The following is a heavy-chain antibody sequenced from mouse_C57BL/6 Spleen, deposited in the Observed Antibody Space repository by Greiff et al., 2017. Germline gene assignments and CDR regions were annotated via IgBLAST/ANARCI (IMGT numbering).Heavy chain of an antibody. D-gene: IGHD1-1*01. J-gene: IGHJ4*01. CDR2: IYPRSGNT. V-gene: IGHV1-81*01. CDR1: GYTFTSYG. Sequence: QVQLQQSGAELARPGASVKLSCKASGYTFTSYGISWVKQRTGQGLEWIGEIYPRSGNTYYNEKFKGKATLTADKSSSTAYMELRSLTSEDSAVYFCARSPDDYYGSSDNYYAMDYWGQGTSVTVSS. CDR3: ARSPDDYYGSSDNYYAMDY.